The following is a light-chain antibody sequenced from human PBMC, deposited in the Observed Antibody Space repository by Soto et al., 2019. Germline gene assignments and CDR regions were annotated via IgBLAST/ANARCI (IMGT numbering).Light chain of an antibody. CDR1: QSLLYSSNNKNY. CDR3: QQYYSSPLT. J-gene: IGKJ4*01. CDR2: WAS. V-gene: IGKV4-1*01. Sequence: DIVMTQSPDSLAVSPGERATINCKSSQSLLYSSNNKNYLAWYQQKPGQPPKLLISWASTRESGVPDRFSGSGSGTDFTLTVSSLQAEDVAVYYCQQYYSSPLTFGGGSKVEIK.